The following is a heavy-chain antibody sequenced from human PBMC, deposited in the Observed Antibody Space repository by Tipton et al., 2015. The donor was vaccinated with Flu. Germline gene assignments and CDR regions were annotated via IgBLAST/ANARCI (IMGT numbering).Heavy chain of an antibody. D-gene: IGHD6-19*01. CDR3: AREMPKKTPIAVAGTWYFDL. Sequence: TLSLTCTVSGGSISSGSYYWSWIRQPAGKGLEWIGRIYTSGSTNYNPSLKSRVTISVDTSKNQFSLKLSSVTAADTAVYYCAREMPKKTPIAVAGTWYFDLWGRGTLVTVSS. J-gene: IGHJ2*01. CDR1: GGSISSGSYY. CDR2: IYTSGST. V-gene: IGHV4-61*02.